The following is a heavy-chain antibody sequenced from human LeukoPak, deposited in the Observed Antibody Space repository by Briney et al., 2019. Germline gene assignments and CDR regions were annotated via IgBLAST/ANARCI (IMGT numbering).Heavy chain of an antibody. CDR1: GYTFTGYY. V-gene: IGHV1-2*02. CDR3: ARARDRTCSSTSCYTGPPWFDP. Sequence: ASAKVSCKASGYTFTGYYMHWVRQAPGQGLEWMGWINPNSGGTNYAQKFQGRVTMTRDTSISTAYMELSRLRSDDTAVYYCARARDRTCSSTSCYTGPPWFDPWGQGTLVTVSS. CDR2: INPNSGGT. J-gene: IGHJ5*02. D-gene: IGHD2-2*02.